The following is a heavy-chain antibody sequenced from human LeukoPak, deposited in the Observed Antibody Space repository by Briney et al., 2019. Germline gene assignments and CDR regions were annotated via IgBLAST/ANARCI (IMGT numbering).Heavy chain of an antibody. V-gene: IGHV4-59*08. J-gene: IGHJ4*02. CDR2: IHYSGTT. D-gene: IGHD5-12*01. CDR3: ARMGGYSGYATH. Sequence: SDTLSLTCTVSGGSISTYYWSWIRQPPGKGLEWIGYIHYSGTTNYNPSLKNRVTISLDTSNNQFSLDVSSVTAADTAVYYCARMGGYSGYATHWGQGALVTVSS. CDR1: GGSISTYY.